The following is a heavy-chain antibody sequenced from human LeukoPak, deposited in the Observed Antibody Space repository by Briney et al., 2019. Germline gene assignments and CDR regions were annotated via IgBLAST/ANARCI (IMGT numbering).Heavy chain of an antibody. D-gene: IGHD2-21*02. V-gene: IGHV1-46*01. CDR2: INPSGGST. J-gene: IGHJ5*02. Sequence: ASVKVSCKASGYTFTSYYMHWVRQAPGQGLEWMGIINPSGGSTSYAQKFQGRVTMTRDTSTSTAYMELSSLRSEDTAVYYCARAGPYCGGDCYSGPWGQGTLVTVSS. CDR1: GYTFTSYY. CDR3: ARAGPYCGGDCYSGP.